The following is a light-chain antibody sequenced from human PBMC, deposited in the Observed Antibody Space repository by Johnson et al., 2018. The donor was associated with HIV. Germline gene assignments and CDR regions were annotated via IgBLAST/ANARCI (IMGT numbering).Light chain of an antibody. V-gene: IGLV1-51*01. Sequence: QSVLTQPPSVSAAPGQKVTISCSGSNSNIGNNYVSWYQQLPGTAPKLLIYDNNKRPSGIPDRFSGSKSGTSATLGITGLQTGDEADYYCGTWDSSLSAYVFGTGTEYTVL. CDR2: DNN. CDR1: NSNIGNNY. J-gene: IGLJ1*01. CDR3: GTWDSSLSAYV.